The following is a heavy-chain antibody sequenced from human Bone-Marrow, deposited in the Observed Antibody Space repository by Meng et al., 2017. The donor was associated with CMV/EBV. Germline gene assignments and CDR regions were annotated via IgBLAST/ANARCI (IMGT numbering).Heavy chain of an antibody. CDR2: LSNSATNT. Sequence: CVASGFTFSSYAMTWVRQAPGEGLEWVSTLSNSATNTYYADSVKGRFTISRDNSKNTLYLQMSGLRGDDTAVYYCAKGQGSSSSGLDFWGQGTLVTVSS. CDR1: GFTFSSYA. CDR3: AKGQGSSSSGLDF. V-gene: IGHV3-23*01. J-gene: IGHJ4*02. D-gene: IGHD6-6*01.